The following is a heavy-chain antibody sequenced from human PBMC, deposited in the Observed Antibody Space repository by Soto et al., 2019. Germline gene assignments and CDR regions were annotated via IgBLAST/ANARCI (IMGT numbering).Heavy chain of an antibody. Sequence: DVEVVESGGGLVQPGGSLRLSCAASGFTVSSNYMSWVRQAPGKGLEWGSIIYSGGTTRYADSVKGRFTISRDNSKNTLYLQMNSLRAEDTAVYYCARASTVTTIFDFWGQGTLVTVSS. V-gene: IGHV3-66*01. J-gene: IGHJ4*02. D-gene: IGHD4-17*01. CDR3: ARASTVTTIFDF. CDR1: GFTVSSNY. CDR2: IYSGGTT.